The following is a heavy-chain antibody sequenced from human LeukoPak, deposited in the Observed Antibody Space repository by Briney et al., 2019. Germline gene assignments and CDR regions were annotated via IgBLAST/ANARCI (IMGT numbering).Heavy chain of an antibody. CDR2: ISGSGGST. CDR3: ATPPTVTRNY. D-gene: IGHD4-17*01. CDR1: GFTFSSYG. V-gene: IGHV3-23*01. J-gene: IGHJ4*02. Sequence: GGSLRLSCAASGFTFSSYGMHWVRQAPGKGLEWVSSISGSGGSTYYADSVKGRFTISRDNSKNTLYLQMNSLRAEDTAVYYCATPPTVTRNYWGQGTLVTVSS.